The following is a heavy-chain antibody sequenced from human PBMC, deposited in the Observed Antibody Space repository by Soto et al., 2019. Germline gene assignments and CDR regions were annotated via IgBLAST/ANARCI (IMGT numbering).Heavy chain of an antibody. CDR2: IYWDDDK. CDR3: AHFYDSSGYTGY. CDR1: GFSLRTSGVG. V-gene: IGHV2-5*02. Sequence: QITLKESGPPLVKPTQTLTLTCTFSGFSLRTSGVGVGWIRQPPGKALEWLAVIYWDDDKRYSPSLKSRLTITKDTTKNQVVLTITNMDPVDTATYYCAHFYDSSGYTGYWGQGTLVTVSS. D-gene: IGHD3-22*01. J-gene: IGHJ4*02.